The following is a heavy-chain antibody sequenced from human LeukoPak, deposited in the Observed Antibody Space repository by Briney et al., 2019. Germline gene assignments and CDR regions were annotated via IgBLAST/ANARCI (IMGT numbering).Heavy chain of an antibody. V-gene: IGHV3-74*01. CDR2: INGDGSDT. CDR1: GYYLL. CDR3: PRGGGGNNYPLHD. D-gene: IGHD3-16*01. J-gene: IGHJ4*02. Sequence: GGCLLQGFAASGYYLLYRLRPARGKGLVWVSRINGDGSDTYYADSVKGRFTIYRDNAKNTLYLQMNSLRAEDTAVYYCPRGGGGNNYPLHDWGQGTLVTVSS.